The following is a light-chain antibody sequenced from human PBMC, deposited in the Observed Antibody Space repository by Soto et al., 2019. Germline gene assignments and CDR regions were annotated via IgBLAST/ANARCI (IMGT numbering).Light chain of an antibody. V-gene: IGKV3-15*01. Sequence: EVVMTQSPATLSVSPGERATLSCRASQSVSSNLAWYQQKPGQAPRLLIYGASTRATGIPARFSGGGSGTEFTLTISSLQSEDFAVYYCQQYNNWPYTFGQGTELEIK. CDR1: QSVSSN. CDR2: GAS. CDR3: QQYNNWPYT. J-gene: IGKJ2*01.